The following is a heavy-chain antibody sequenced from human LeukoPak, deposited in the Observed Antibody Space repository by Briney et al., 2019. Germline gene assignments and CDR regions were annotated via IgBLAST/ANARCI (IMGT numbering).Heavy chain of an antibody. CDR1: GFTFSSYA. D-gene: IGHD3-22*01. CDR2: ISGSGGST. V-gene: IGHV3-23*01. Sequence: PGGSLRLSCAASGFTFSSYAMSWVRQAPGKGLEWVSAISGSGGSTYYADSVKGRFTISRDNSKNTLYLQMNSLRAEDTAVYYCARVPSDYYYDSRGPGFDIWGQGTMVTVSS. J-gene: IGHJ3*02. CDR3: ARVPSDYYYDSRGPGFDI.